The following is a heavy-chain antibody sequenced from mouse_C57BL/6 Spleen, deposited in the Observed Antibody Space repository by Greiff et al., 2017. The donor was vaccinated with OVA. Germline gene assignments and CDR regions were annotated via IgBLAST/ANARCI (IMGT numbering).Heavy chain of an antibody. J-gene: IGHJ4*01. CDR3: ARAGGNNHDGGAMDY. CDR2: IYPGNGDT. CDR1: GYTFTSYN. D-gene: IGHD1-3*01. Sequence: QVQLQQSGAELVRPGASVKMSCKASGYTFTSYNMHWVKQTPRQGLEWIGAIYPGNGDTSYNQKFKGKAPLTVDKSSITAYMHLRRLTAEDSAVYVCARAGGNNHDGGAMDYWGQGTSVTVSS. V-gene: IGHV1-12*01.